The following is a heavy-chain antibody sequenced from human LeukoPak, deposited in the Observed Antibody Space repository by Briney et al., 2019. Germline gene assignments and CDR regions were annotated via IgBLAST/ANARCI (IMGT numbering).Heavy chain of an antibody. CDR3: ARVSGGYSGGYYIGGSETRFDF. J-gene: IGHJ4*02. V-gene: IGHV3-23*01. CDR1: GFTFSSYA. Sequence: GGSLRLSCAASGFTFSSYAMSWVRQAPGKGLEWVSAINGNGGRTYYADSVKGRFTISRDNSKNTLYLQMNSLSAEDTAVYYCARVSGGYSGGYYIGGSETRFDFWGQGTLVTVSS. CDR2: INGNGGRT. D-gene: IGHD1-26*01.